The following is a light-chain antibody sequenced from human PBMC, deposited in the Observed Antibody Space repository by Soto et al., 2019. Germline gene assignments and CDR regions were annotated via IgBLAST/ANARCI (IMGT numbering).Light chain of an antibody. CDR2: EVS. Sequence: QSVLTQPPSASGSPGQSVTTSCTGTSSDVGGYNYVSWYQQHPGKAPKLMIYEVSKRPSGVPDRFSGAKSGNTASLTVSGLQAEYEADYYSNASAGSNKLVVFGTGPKLTVL. CDR3: NASAGSNKLVV. V-gene: IGLV2-8*01. J-gene: IGLJ1*01. CDR1: SSDVGGYNY.